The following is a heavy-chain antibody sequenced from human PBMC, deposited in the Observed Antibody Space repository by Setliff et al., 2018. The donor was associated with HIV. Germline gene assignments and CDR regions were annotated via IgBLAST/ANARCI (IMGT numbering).Heavy chain of an antibody. V-gene: IGHV3-21*05. CDR3: ASATAMVTYHY. D-gene: IGHD5-18*01. J-gene: IGHJ4*02. Sequence: GSLRLSCAASGFTFSIYSMNWVRQAPGKGLEWVSYISSSSSYTNYADSVKGRFTISRDNAKNSLYLQMNSLRAEDTAVYYCASATAMVTYHYWGQGTLVTVSS. CDR2: ISSSSSYT. CDR1: GFTFSIYS.